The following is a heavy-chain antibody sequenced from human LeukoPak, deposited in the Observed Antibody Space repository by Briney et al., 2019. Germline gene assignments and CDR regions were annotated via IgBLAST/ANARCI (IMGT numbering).Heavy chain of an antibody. D-gene: IGHD2-15*01. CDR1: GYSFTSYW. CDR3: ARRVSSWYFDL. V-gene: IGHV5-51*01. Sequence: GESLQISCKGSGYSFTSYWIGWVRQMPGKGLEWMGIIYPGDSDTRYSPSFQGQVTISADKSISTAYLQWNSLKASDTAMYYCARRVSSWYFDLWGRGTLVIVSS. CDR2: IYPGDSDT. J-gene: IGHJ2*01.